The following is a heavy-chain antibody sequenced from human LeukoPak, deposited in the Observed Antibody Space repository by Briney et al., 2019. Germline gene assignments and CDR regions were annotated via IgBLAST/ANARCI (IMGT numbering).Heavy chain of an antibody. Sequence: SETLSLTCTVSGGSISSYYWGWIRQPPGKGLEWIGSIYYSGSTYYNPSLKSRVTISVDTSKNQFSLKLSSVTAADTAVYYCARSSGYDYVWGSYRPFFDYWGQGTLVTVSS. V-gene: IGHV4-39*01. D-gene: IGHD3-16*02. CDR2: IYYSGST. CDR3: ARSSGYDYVWGSYRPFFDY. J-gene: IGHJ4*02. CDR1: GGSISSYY.